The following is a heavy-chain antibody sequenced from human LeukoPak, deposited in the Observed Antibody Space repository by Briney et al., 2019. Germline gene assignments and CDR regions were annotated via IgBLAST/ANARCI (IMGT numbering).Heavy chain of an antibody. CDR1: GGSISKSSYY. D-gene: IGHD3-22*01. J-gene: IGHJ3*02. Sequence: SETLSLTCTVSGGSISKSSYYWGWIRQPPGKGLEWIGSIYYSGSAYYNPSLKSRVTISVDTSKSQFSPKLSSVTAADTAMYYCASQWYYYDSSGLDAFDIWGQGTMVTVSS. CDR3: ASQWYYYDSSGLDAFDI. V-gene: IGHV4-39*01. CDR2: IYYSGSA.